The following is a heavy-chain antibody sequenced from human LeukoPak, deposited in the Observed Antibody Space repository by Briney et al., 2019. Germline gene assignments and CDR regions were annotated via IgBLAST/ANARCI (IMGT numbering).Heavy chain of an antibody. Sequence: GGPLRLSCAASGFTFRSYGMHWVRQAPGKGLEWVAVIWYDGSNKYYADSVKGRFTISRDNSKNTLYLQMNSLRAEDTAVYYCARDRGVVTAILAYWGQGTLVTVSS. J-gene: IGHJ4*02. V-gene: IGHV3-33*01. CDR2: IWYDGSNK. CDR3: ARDRGVVTAILAY. CDR1: GFTFRSYG. D-gene: IGHD2-21*02.